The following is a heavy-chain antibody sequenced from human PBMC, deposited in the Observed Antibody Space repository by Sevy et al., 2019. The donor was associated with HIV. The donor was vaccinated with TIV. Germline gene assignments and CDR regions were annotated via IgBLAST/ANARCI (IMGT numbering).Heavy chain of an antibody. CDR1: GFTFSNYW. Sequence: ALRLSCEVSGFTFSNYWMTWVRQAPGKGPEWVANIKEDGSDKYYGDSVKGRFSLSRDNAKNSLYLQMDSLRAEDTAVYYCVRDGLASATDFDYWGQGTLVTVSS. CDR2: IKEDGSDK. J-gene: IGHJ4*02. CDR3: VRDGLASATDFDY. D-gene: IGHD2-15*01. V-gene: IGHV3-7*01.